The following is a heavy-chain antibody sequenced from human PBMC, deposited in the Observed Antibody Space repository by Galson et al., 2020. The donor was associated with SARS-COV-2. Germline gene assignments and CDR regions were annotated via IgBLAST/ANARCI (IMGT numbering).Heavy chain of an antibody. CDR3: ARGAVTSWFFDY. CDR2: IYHTGAT. Sequence: QTLSLTCAVSGGSISGAGYSWTWIRQPPGKGLEWIGYIYHTGATYYNPSLKSRVSMSVDTSKNLFSLKMNSVTAADTAVYYCARGAVTSWFFDYWGQGTLVTVSS. J-gene: IGHJ4*02. V-gene: IGHV4-30-2*01. CDR1: GGSISGAGYS. D-gene: IGHD4-17*01.